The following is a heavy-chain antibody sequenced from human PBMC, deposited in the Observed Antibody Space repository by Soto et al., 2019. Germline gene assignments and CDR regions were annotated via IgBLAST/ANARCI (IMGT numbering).Heavy chain of an antibody. Sequence: QVQLVQSGAAVKKPGASVKVSCKASGYTFTSYDINWVRQATGHGLEWVGWMKPNSGNTGYAQKFQGRVTMPRNTAMSTGYMELSSLRSEDTAVYYCARGINYYDSGDDAFDIWGQGTMVTVSS. CDR2: MKPNSGNT. CDR3: ARGINYYDSGDDAFDI. V-gene: IGHV1-8*01. D-gene: IGHD3-10*01. J-gene: IGHJ3*02. CDR1: GYTFTSYD.